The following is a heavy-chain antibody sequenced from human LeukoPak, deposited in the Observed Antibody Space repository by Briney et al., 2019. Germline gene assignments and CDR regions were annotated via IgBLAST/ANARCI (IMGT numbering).Heavy chain of an antibody. D-gene: IGHD3-22*01. Sequence: PGGSLRLSCAVSGINLSNYGMSWVRQAPGKGLEWVAGISDSGGRTNYADSVKGRFTISRDSPKNTLYLQMNSLRAEDTAVYFCAKRGLVIRVILVGFHKEAYYFDSWGQGALVTVSS. CDR1: GINLSNYG. CDR2: ISDSGGRT. V-gene: IGHV3-23*01. CDR3: AKRGLVIRVILVGFHKEAYYFDS. J-gene: IGHJ4*02.